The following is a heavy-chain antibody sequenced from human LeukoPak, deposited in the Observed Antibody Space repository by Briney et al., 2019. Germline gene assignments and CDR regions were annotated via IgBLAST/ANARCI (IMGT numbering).Heavy chain of an antibody. CDR2: IYNSGTT. V-gene: IGHV4-59*08. D-gene: IGHD2-15*01. CDR1: GGSISIYY. J-gene: IGHJ6*02. Sequence: SETLSLTCSVSGGSISIYYWSWIRQPPGKGLEWIGYIYNSGTTNYNPSLKSRVTISVDTSKNQFSLKLSSVTAADTAVYYCARRDGIALDVWGQGTTVTVSS. CDR3: ARRDGIALDV.